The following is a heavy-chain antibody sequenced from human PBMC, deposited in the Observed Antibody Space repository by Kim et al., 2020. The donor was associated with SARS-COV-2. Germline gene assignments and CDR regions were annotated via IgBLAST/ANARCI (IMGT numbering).Heavy chain of an antibody. CDR3: ARVIVSGSYYVPYWYFDL. J-gene: IGHJ2*01. V-gene: IGHV4-31*03. CDR2: IYYSGST. CDR1: GGSISSGGYY. Sequence: SETLSLTCTVSGGSISSGGYYWSWIRQHPGKGLEWIGYIYYSGSTYYNPSLKSRVTISVDTSKNQFSLKLSSVTAADTAVYYCARVIVSGSYYVPYWYFDLWGRGTLVTVSS. D-gene: IGHD1-26*01.